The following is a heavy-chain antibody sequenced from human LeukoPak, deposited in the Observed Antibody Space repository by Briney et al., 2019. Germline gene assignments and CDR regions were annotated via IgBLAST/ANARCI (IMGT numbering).Heavy chain of an antibody. CDR1: GLTLAIFE. Sequence: GGSLRLSCAGSGLTLAIFEMNWVRQAPEKGLEWISYMTSSGETSYYADSVKGRFTISRDNSKNTLYLQMNSLRAEDTAVYYCAKVGIDGSGPFDHWGQGTLVTVSS. J-gene: IGHJ4*02. D-gene: IGHD3-10*01. V-gene: IGHV3-23*01. CDR3: AKVGIDGSGPFDH. CDR2: MTSSGETS.